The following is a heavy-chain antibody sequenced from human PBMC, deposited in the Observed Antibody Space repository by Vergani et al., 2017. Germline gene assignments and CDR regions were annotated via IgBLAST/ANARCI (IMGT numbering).Heavy chain of an antibody. CDR3: AKLHVGNNELVDY. J-gene: IGHJ4*02. CDR2: IYSGGST. CDR1: GFTVSSNY. Sequence: EVQLVESGGGLVQPGGSLRLSCAASGFTVSSNYMSWVRQAPGKGLEWVSVIYSGGSTYYADSVKGRFTISRDNSKNTLYLQMNSLRAEDTAVYYCAKLHVGNNELVDYWGQGTLVTVSS. V-gene: IGHV3-66*01. D-gene: IGHD1-26*01.